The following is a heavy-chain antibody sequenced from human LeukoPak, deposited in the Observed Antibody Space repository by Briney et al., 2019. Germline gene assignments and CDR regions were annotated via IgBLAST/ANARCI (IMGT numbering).Heavy chain of an antibody. J-gene: IGHJ6*02. V-gene: IGHV1-24*01. Sequence: GASVKVSCKASGYTFTSYYMHWVRQAPGKGLEWMGGFDPEDGETIYAQKFQGRVTMTEDTSTDTAYMELSSLRSEDTAVYYCATSLTTRMGMDVWGQGTTVTVSS. D-gene: IGHD3-3*01. CDR1: GYTFTSYY. CDR2: FDPEDGET. CDR3: ATSLTTRMGMDV.